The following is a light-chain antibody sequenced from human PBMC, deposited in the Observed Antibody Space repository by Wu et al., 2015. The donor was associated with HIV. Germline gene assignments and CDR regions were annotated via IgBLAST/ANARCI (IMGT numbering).Light chain of an antibody. V-gene: IGKV3-11*01. CDR1: QSVSRS. Sequence: EIVLTQSPATLSLSPGERASLSCRTSQSVSRSLAWYQQKSGQAPRLLIYSASNRATGVPDRFSGSGSGTDFTLTISSLEPEDFATYYCQQYKSYPWTFGQGTKVEIK. CDR3: QQYKSYPWT. CDR2: SAS. J-gene: IGKJ1*01.